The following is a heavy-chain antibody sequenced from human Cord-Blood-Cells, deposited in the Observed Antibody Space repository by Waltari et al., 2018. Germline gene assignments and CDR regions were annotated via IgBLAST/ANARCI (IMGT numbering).Heavy chain of an antibody. CDR2: ISYDGSNK. CDR3: AKSGAVAGTAFDI. V-gene: IGHV3-30*18. D-gene: IGHD6-19*01. J-gene: IGHJ3*02. CDR1: GFTFSSYG. Sequence: QVQLVESGGGVVQPGRSLRLSCAASGFTFSSYGMHWVRQAPGKGLEWVAGISYDGSNKYYADSVKGRFTISRDNSKNTLYLQMNSLRAEDTAVYYCAKSGAVAGTAFDIWGQGTMVTVSS.